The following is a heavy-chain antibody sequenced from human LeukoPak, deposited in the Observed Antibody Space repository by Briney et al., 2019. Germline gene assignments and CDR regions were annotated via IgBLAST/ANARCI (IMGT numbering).Heavy chain of an antibody. V-gene: IGHV3-30*02. CDR2: IQYAGSDK. CDR3: ARDPENYDFWSGYYYYYYYMDV. D-gene: IGHD3-3*01. CDR1: GFTFNSYG. Sequence: GGSLRLSCAASGFTFNSYGMHWVRQAPGKGLGWVAFIQYAGSDKYYTDSVKGRFTISRDNAEDSLYLQMSSLRAEDTAVYYCARDPENYDFWSGYYYYYYYMDVWGKGTTVTVSS. J-gene: IGHJ6*03.